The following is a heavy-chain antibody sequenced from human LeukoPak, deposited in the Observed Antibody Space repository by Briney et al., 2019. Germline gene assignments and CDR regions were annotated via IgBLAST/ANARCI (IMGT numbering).Heavy chain of an antibody. D-gene: IGHD3-22*01. CDR1: GYSFTNYW. J-gene: IGHJ3*02. V-gene: IGHV5-51*01. CDR3: ARHWTYDTSGSAFDI. Sequence: GESLKISCKGSGYSFTNYWVGWVRQVPVKGLEWMGIIYPGDSHTRYSPSFQGQVTISADKSISTAYLQWSSLKASDTAMYYCARHWTYDTSGSAFDIWGQGTMVTVSS. CDR2: IYPGDSHT.